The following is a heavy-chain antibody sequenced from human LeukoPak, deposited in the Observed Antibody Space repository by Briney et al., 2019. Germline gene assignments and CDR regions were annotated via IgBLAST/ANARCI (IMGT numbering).Heavy chain of an antibody. V-gene: IGHV4-59*01. CDR2: IYYSGST. J-gene: IGHJ6*03. Sequence: PSETLSLTCTVSGGSISSYYWSWIRQPPGKGLEWIGYIYYSGSTNYNPSLKSRVTISVDTSKNQFSLKLSSVTAADTAVYYCARRVGGGSIVTTKQYYYYYHYMDVGGKGTTVTVSS. CDR3: ARRVGGGSIVTTKQYYYYYHYMDV. CDR1: GGSISSYY. D-gene: IGHD6-6*01.